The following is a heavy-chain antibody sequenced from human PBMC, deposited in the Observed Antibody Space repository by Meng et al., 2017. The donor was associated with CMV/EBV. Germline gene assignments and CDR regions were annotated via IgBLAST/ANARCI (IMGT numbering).Heavy chain of an antibody. V-gene: IGHV4-34*01. D-gene: IGHD3-3*01. Sequence: GSLRLSCAVYGGSFSGYYWSWIRQPPGKGLEWIGEINHSGSNNYNPSLKSRVTISVDTSKNQFSLKLSSVTAADTAVYYCASQYYDFWSGYLPPGLYGMDVWGQGTTVTVSS. CDR2: INHSGSN. CDR1: GGSFSGYY. CDR3: ASQYYDFWSGYLPPGLYGMDV. J-gene: IGHJ6*02.